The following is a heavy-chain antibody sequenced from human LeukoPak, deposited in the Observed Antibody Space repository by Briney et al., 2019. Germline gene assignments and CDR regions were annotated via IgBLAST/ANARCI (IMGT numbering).Heavy chain of an antibody. V-gene: IGHV4-59*01. Sequence: SETLSLTCTVSGGSISSYYWSWVRQPPGKGLEWIGYIYYSGSTNYNPSLKSRVTISVDTSKNQFSLKLSSVTAADTAVYYCARDRYYYGMDVWGQGTTVTVSS. CDR3: ARDRYYYGMDV. J-gene: IGHJ6*02. CDR1: GGSISSYY. CDR2: IYYSGST.